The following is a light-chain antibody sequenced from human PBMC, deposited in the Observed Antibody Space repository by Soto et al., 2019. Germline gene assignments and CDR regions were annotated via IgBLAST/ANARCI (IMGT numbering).Light chain of an antibody. CDR1: QSVLSRSNNENY. Sequence: DIVLTQSPYSLAVWLGERATINCKSSQSVLSRSNNENYLSWHQHTPGQPPKLLIYWASTRGSGGPDRFSGSGSGTDFTLAISSLQAEDVAVYYCQQHYSAPLTFGGGTKVDIK. J-gene: IGKJ4*01. CDR3: QQHYSAPLT. V-gene: IGKV4-1*01. CDR2: WAS.